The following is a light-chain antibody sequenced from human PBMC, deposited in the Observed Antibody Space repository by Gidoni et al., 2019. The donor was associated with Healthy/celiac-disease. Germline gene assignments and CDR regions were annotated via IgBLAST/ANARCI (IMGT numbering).Light chain of an antibody. CDR3: QVWDSSSWV. Sequence: SYELTQPLSVSVALGQTATITCGGNNSGSKNVHWYQQKPGQAPVLGIYRDSNRPTGIPGRFSGSNSSNTATLTISRDQAGDEADYYCQVWDSSSWVFGGGTKLTVL. CDR2: RDS. V-gene: IGLV3-9*01. CDR1: NSGSKN. J-gene: IGLJ3*02.